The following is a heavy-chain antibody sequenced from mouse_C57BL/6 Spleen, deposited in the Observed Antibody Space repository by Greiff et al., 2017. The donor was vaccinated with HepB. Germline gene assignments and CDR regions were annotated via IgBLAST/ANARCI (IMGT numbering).Heavy chain of an antibody. J-gene: IGHJ4*01. CDR1: GFTFSSYA. V-gene: IGHV5-4*01. CDR3: ARERLGRGAMDY. D-gene: IGHD4-1*01. CDR2: ISDGGSYT. Sequence: EVQRVESGGGLVKPGGSLKLSCAASGFTFSSYAMSWVRQTPEKRLEWVATISDGGSYTYYPDNVKGRFTISRDNAKNNRYLQMSHLKSEDTAMYYCARERLGRGAMDYWGQGTSVTVSS.